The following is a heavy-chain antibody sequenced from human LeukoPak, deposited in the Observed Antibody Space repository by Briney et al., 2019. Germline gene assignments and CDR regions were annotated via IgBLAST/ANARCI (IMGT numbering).Heavy chain of an antibody. J-gene: IGHJ4*02. V-gene: IGHV4-31*03. CDR3: ARVGLASHFDY. Sequence: PSETLSLTCTVSGGSISSGGYYWSWIRQHPGKGLEWIGYIYYSGSTYYNPSLKSRVTISVDTSKNQFPLKLSSVTAADTAVYYCARVGLASHFDYWGQGTLVTVSS. CDR2: IYYSGST. D-gene: IGHD6-19*01. CDR1: GGSISSGGYY.